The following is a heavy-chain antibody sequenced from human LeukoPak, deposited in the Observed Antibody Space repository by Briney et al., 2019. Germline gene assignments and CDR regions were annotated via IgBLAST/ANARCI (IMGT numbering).Heavy chain of an antibody. CDR3: ARAPVPPYYYGSGLNWFDP. J-gene: IGHJ5*02. V-gene: IGHV4-59*01. D-gene: IGHD3-10*01. CDR1: GGPISSYY. Sequence: SETLSLTCTVSGGPISSYYWSWIRQPPGKGLEWIGYTYYSGSTNYNPSLKSRVTISVDTSKNQFSLKLSSVTAADTAVYYCARAPVPPYYYGSGLNWFDPWGQGTLVTVSS. CDR2: TYYSGST.